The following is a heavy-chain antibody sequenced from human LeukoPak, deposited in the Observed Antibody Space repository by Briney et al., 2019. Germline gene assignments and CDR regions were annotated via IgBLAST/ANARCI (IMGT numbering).Heavy chain of an antibody. CDR1: GGSFSGYY. Sequence: SETLSLTCAVYGGSFSGYYWGWFRQPPEKGLAWIGEINQSGSTNYNPSLKSRVTISLDTSKSQFSLKLTSVTAADTAVYYCARGYGSGSYYHLWGQGTLVTVSS. V-gene: IGHV4-34*01. CDR2: INQSGST. J-gene: IGHJ4*02. CDR3: ARGYGSGSYYHL. D-gene: IGHD3-10*01.